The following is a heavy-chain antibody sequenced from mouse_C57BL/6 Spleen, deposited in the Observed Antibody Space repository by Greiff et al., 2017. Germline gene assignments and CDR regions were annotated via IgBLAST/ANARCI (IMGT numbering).Heavy chain of an antibody. CDR1: GYAFSSSW. CDR3: AIYGNPDFDY. Sequence: VQLKESGPELVKPGASVKISCKASGYAFSSSWMNWVKQRPGKGLEWIGRIYPGDGDTNYNGKFKGKATLTADKSSSTAYMQLSSLTSEDSAVYFCAIYGNPDFDYWGQGTTLTVSS. J-gene: IGHJ2*01. V-gene: IGHV1-82*01. CDR2: IYPGDGDT. D-gene: IGHD2-1*01.